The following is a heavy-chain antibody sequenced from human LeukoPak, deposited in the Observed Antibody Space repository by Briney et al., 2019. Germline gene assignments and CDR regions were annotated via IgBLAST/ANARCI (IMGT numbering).Heavy chain of an antibody. Sequence: SETLSLTCTVSGGSISTTNYYWGWIRQSPGKGLEWFGCVYYSGSTYYNPSLRSRVTMSVDTSKNQFSLRLSSVTAADTAVYYCARVPGVYYDTLIGFGSGWFDPWGQGTLVTVSS. CDR3: ARVPGVYYDTLIGFGSGWFDP. J-gene: IGHJ5*02. D-gene: IGHD3-9*01. CDR1: GGSISTTNYY. CDR2: VYYSGST. V-gene: IGHV4-39*07.